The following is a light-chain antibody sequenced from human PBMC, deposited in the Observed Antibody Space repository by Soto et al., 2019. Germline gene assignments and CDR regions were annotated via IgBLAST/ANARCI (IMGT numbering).Light chain of an antibody. CDR2: DVS. CDR3: SSYTSSSTI. J-gene: IGLJ1*01. Sequence: QSVLTQPASVSGSPGQSITISCTGTSSDVGGYNYVSWYQQHPGKAPKLTIYDVSNRPSGVSNRFSGSKSGNTASLTISGLQAEDEADYYCSSYTSSSTIFGTGTKVTVL. CDR1: SSDVGGYNY. V-gene: IGLV2-14*01.